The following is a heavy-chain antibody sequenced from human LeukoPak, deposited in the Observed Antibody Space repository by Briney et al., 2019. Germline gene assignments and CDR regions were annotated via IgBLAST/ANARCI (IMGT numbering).Heavy chain of an antibody. V-gene: IGHV1-2*02. Sequence: EASLKVSCKASGYTFTGYYMHWVRQAPGQGLEWMGWINPNSGGTNYAQKFQGRVTMTRDTSISTAYMELSRLRSDDTAVYYCATADSSGSYLEVWGQGTLVTVSS. D-gene: IGHD3-22*01. J-gene: IGHJ4*02. CDR1: GYTFTGYY. CDR3: ATADSSGSYLEV. CDR2: INPNSGGT.